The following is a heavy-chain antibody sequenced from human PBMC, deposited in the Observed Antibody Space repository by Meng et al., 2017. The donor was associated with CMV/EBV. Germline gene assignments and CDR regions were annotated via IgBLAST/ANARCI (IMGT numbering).Heavy chain of an antibody. J-gene: IGHJ4*02. CDR1: VRRNY. Sequence: VRRNYMRWVRQAPGKGLEWVSVIYSGGSTYYADSVKGRFTISRDNSKNTLYLQMNSLRAEDTAVYYCARHQRIYYYDSSGLFPAVDYWGQGTLVTVSS. D-gene: IGHD3-22*01. CDR2: IYSGGST. CDR3: ARHQRIYYYDSSGLFPAVDY. V-gene: IGHV3-53*01.